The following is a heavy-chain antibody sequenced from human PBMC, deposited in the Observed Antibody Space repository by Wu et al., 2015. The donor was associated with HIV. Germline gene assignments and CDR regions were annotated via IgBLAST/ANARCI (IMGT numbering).Heavy chain of an antibody. J-gene: IGHJ3*02. V-gene: IGHV1-46*01. D-gene: IGHD3-22*01. CDR1: GYTFTSYY. CDR2: INPSGGST. CDR3: ARGTNYYDSSGTDAFDI. Sequence: QVQLVQSGAEVKKPGASVKVSCKASGYTFTSYYMHWVRQAPGQGLEWMGIINPSGGSTSYAQKFQGRVTMTGDTSTSTVYMELSSLRSEDTAVYYCARGTNYYDSSGTDAFDIWGQGTMVTVSS.